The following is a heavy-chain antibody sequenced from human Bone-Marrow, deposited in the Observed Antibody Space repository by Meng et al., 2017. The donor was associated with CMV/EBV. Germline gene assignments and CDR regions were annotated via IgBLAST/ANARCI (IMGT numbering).Heavy chain of an antibody. J-gene: IGHJ5*02. CDR2: INTRNGST. CDR3: ARGHFDP. CDR1: GYTFTNYY. V-gene: IGHV1-46*01. Sequence: ASVKVSCKASGYTFTNYYIHWVRQARGQGLEWMGVINTRNGSTDYEQKFRGRVTMTRDTSTKTVYMELTSLRSVDTAVYYWARGHFDPWGQGTLVTVSS.